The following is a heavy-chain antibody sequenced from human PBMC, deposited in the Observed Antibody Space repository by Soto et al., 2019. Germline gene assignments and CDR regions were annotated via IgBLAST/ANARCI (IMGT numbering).Heavy chain of an antibody. J-gene: IGHJ4*02. CDR1: GGTFSSYT. D-gene: IGHD5-18*01. CDR2: IIPILVIA. V-gene: IGHV1-69*02. Sequence: QVQLVQSGAEVKKPGSSVKVSCKASGGTFSSYTISWVRQAPGQGLEWMGRIIPILVIANYAQKFQGIVTITADKSTSTAYMELSSLRSEDTAVYYCAKKWNTAGYYFDYWGQGTLVTVSS. CDR3: AKKWNTAGYYFDY.